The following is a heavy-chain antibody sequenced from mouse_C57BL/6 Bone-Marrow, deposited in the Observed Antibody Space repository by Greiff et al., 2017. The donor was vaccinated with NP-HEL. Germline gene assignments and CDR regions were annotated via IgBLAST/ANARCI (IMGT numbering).Heavy chain of an antibody. CDR2: IRSKSNNYAT. D-gene: IGHD1-1*01. Sequence: EVKLVESGGGLVQPKGSLKLSCAASGFSFNTYAMNWVRQAPGKGLEWVARIRSKSNNYATYYADSVKDRFTISRDDSESMLYLQMNNLKTEDTAMYYCVSFYYGSRRYAMDYCGQGTSVTVSS. V-gene: IGHV10-1*01. CDR1: GFSFNTYA. CDR3: VSFYYGSRRYAMDY. J-gene: IGHJ4*01.